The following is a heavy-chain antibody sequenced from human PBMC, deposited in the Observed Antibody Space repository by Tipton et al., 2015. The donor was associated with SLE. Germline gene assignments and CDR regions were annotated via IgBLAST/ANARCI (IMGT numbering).Heavy chain of an antibody. J-gene: IGHJ6*03. CDR3: ARDACSSTSCYGYYYMDV. CDR1: GFTLSTYA. Sequence: SLRLSCAASGFTLSTYAMHWVRQAPGKGLEWVAVISFDGSNKYYADSVKGRFTISRDNSKNTLYLQMNSLRAEDAAVYYCARDACSSTSCYGYYYMDVWGKGTTVTVSS. V-gene: IGHV3-30*04. D-gene: IGHD2-2*01. CDR2: ISFDGSNK.